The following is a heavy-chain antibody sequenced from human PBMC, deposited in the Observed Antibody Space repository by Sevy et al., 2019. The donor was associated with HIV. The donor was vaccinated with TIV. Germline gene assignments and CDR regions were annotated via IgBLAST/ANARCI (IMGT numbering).Heavy chain of an antibody. CDR2: IRVPGGAT. Sequence: GSLRLSCAASGFTFKNFAMNWVRQSAGKGLEWVSSIRVPGGATYYAESVQGRFTIFRDNSKSTLYLQMNSLRADDTAVYYCARGGEQWPSDYWGQGTLVTISS. D-gene: IGHD6-19*01. J-gene: IGHJ4*02. CDR1: GFTFKNFA. CDR3: ARGGEQWPSDY. V-gene: IGHV3-23*01.